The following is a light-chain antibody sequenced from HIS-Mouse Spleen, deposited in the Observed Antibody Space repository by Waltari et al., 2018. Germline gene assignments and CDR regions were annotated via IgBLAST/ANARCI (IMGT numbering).Light chain of an antibody. CDR1: SSNIGAGYD. J-gene: IGLJ3*02. CDR2: GKG. CDR3: QSYDSSLSGWV. Sequence: QSVLTQPPSVSGAPGQRVTISCTGSSSNIGAGYDVHWYQQLPGTAPKPLIYGKGNRPSGVPDRFSGSRSGTSASLAITGLQAEDEADYYCQSYDSSLSGWVFGGGTKLTVL. V-gene: IGLV1-40*01.